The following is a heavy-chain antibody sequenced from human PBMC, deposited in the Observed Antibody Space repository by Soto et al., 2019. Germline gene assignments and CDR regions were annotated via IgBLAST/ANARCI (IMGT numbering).Heavy chain of an antibody. CDR2: ISDDGSQK. D-gene: IGHD3-10*01. CDR3: AKAGASGSFAYYGMDV. CDR1: GFPFSRFG. Sequence: QVQLVESGGGVVQPGQSLRLSCTASGFPFSRFGMHWVRQAPGKGLEWLSVISDDGSQKYYGDSVKGRFTISRDNSKSTLYLRMNSRNAEDTAVYWCAKAGASGSFAYYGMDVWGQGTTVTVSS. V-gene: IGHV3-30*18. J-gene: IGHJ6*02.